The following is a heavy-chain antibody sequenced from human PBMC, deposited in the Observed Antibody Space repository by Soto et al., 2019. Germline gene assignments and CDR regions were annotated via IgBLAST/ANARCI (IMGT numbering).Heavy chain of an antibody. J-gene: IGHJ4*02. D-gene: IGHD4-17*01. Sequence: QVQLVESGGGVVQPGRSLRLSCAACGFSFSSYGMHWVRQAPGKGLEWVAIIWNDGSNKNYADSVKGRFTVSRDNSKNTLYLQMNSLRAEDTAVYYCAKDLGDYNFHLDFWGQGTLVTVSS. V-gene: IGHV3-33*06. CDR2: IWNDGSNK. CDR1: GFSFSSYG. CDR3: AKDLGDYNFHLDF.